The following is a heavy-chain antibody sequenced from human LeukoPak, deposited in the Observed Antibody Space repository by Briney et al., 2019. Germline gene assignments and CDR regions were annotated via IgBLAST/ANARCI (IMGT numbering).Heavy chain of an antibody. V-gene: IGHV1-2*02. D-gene: IGHD3-16*01. Sequence: ASVKVSCKASGYTFTGYYMHWVRQAPGQGLEWMGWINPNSGGTNYAQKFQGRVTMTRDTSISTAYMELSRLRSDDTAVCYCARGSASRGYYYYYMDVWGKGTTVTVSS. CDR2: INPNSGGT. CDR3: ARGSASRGYYYYYMDV. J-gene: IGHJ6*03. CDR1: GYTFTGYY.